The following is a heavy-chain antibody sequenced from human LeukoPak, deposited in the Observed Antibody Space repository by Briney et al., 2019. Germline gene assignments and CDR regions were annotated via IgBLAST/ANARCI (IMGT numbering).Heavy chain of an antibody. CDR3: ARDSLNYYDSSGYYYRNYYYYGMDV. V-gene: IGHV3-53*01. CDR2: IYSGGST. CDR1: GFTVSSNY. J-gene: IGHJ6*02. Sequence: QPGGSLRLSCAASGFTVSSNYMSWVRQAPGKGLEWVSVIYSGGSTYYADSVKGRFTISRDNSKNTLYLQMNGLRDEDTAVYYCARDSLNYYDSSGYYYRNYYYYGMDVWGQGTTVTVSS. D-gene: IGHD3-22*01.